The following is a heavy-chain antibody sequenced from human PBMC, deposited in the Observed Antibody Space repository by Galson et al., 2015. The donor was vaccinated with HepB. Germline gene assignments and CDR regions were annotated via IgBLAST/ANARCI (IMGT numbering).Heavy chain of an antibody. CDR1: GGSISSSSYY. J-gene: IGHJ4*02. D-gene: IGHD3-22*01. V-gene: IGHV4-39*01. CDR3: ARQGDYYDSSGYYSLFDY. CDR2: IYYSGST. Sequence: ETLSLTCTVSGGSISSSSYYWGWIRQPPGKGLEWIGSIYYSGSTYYNPSLKSRVTISVDTSKNQFSLKLSSVTAADTAVYYCARQGDYYDSSGYYSLFDYWGQGTLVTVSS.